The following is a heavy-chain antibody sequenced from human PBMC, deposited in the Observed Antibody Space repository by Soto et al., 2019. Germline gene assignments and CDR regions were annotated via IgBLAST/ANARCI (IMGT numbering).Heavy chain of an antibody. Sequence: EVQLVESGGGLVEPGGSLRLSCAASGFSISNAWMTWVRQAPGKGLEWVGRIKARTDGGTIDYAAPVKGRFTISSDDSKNALYLQMHSRKTEDTAVYHCTTVPPPLIGILTGYYLWGQGTLVTVSS. CDR3: TTVPPPLIGILTGYYL. J-gene: IGHJ4*02. CDR2: IKARTDGGTI. D-gene: IGHD3-9*01. CDR1: GFSISNAW. V-gene: IGHV3-15*01.